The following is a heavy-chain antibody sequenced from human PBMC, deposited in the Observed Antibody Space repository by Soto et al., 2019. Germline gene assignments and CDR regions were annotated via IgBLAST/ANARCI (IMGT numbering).Heavy chain of an antibody. Sequence: PSETLSLTCTVSGGSISSSSYYWGWIRQPPGKGLEWIGSIYYSGSTYYNPSLKSRVTISVDTSKNQFSLKLTSVTAADTAVYYCARRLPNYYDSSGYYYRGWFDPWGQGILVTVSS. CDR3: ARRLPNYYDSSGYYYRGWFDP. D-gene: IGHD3-22*01. CDR1: GGSISSSSYY. CDR2: IYYSGST. J-gene: IGHJ5*02. V-gene: IGHV4-39*01.